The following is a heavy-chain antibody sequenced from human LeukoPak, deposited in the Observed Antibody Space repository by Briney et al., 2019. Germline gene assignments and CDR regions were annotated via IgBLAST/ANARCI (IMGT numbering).Heavy chain of an antibody. J-gene: IGHJ4*02. CDR2: INHSGST. CDR3: ARHRILGYYFDY. CDR1: GGSFSGYY. V-gene: IGHV4-34*01. Sequence: SETLSLTCAVYGGSFSGYYWSWIRQPPGKGLEWIGEINHSGSTNYNPSLKSRVTISVDTSKNQFSLKLSSVTAADTAVYYCARHRILGYYFDYWGQGTLVTVSS. D-gene: IGHD2/OR15-2a*01.